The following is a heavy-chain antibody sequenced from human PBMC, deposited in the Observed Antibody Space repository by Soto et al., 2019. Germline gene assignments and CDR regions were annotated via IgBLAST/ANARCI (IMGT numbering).Heavy chain of an antibody. D-gene: IGHD1-7*01. J-gene: IGHJ4*02. CDR3: ARDWSDWNYRNFDY. Sequence: GGSLRLSCAASGFTFSSYSMNWVRQAPGKGLEWVSSISSSSSYIYYADSVKGRFTISRDNAKNSLYLQMNSLRAEDTAVYYCARDWSDWNYRNFDYWGQGTLVTVSS. CDR1: GFTFSSYS. CDR2: ISSSSSYI. V-gene: IGHV3-21*01.